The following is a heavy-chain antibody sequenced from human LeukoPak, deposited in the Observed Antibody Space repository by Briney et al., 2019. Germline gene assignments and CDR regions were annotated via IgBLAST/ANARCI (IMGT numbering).Heavy chain of an antibody. CDR1: GGSFSGYY. D-gene: IGHD4-17*01. Sequence: SETLSLTCAVYGGSFSGYYWSWIRQPPGKGLEWIGEINHSGSTNYNPSLKSRVTISVDTSKNQFSLKLSSATAADTAVYYCARGIRGPDYGDYGHYFDYWGQGTLVTVSS. CDR2: INHSGST. V-gene: IGHV4-34*01. CDR3: ARGIRGPDYGDYGHYFDY. J-gene: IGHJ4*02.